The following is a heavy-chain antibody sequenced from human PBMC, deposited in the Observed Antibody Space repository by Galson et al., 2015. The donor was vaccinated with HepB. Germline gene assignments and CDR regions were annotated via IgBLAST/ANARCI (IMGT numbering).Heavy chain of an antibody. D-gene: IGHD1-26*01. CDR3: TKTIDRLWPPYYFDY. CDR2: IYSGGTT. J-gene: IGHJ4*02. CDR1: GFSINSNY. Sequence: SLRLSCAASGFSINSNYISWVRQAPGRGLEWVSIIYSGGTTYYADSVKARFTISRDISKNTVFLQMNSLRPDDTALYHCTKTIDRLWPPYYFDYWGQGALVTVSS. V-gene: IGHV3-66*01.